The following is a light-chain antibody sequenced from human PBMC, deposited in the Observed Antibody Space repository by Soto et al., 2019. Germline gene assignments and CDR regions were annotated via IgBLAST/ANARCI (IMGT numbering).Light chain of an antibody. CDR3: QQSYSNPPT. J-gene: IGKJ3*01. CDR2: AAS. Sequence: DIQMTQSPSSLSASVGDRVTITCRARQSISIYLNWYQQKPGKAPKLLIYAASSLQSGVHSRFSGSGSGTDFTLTISSLQPEDFATYYCQQSYSNPPTFGPGTKVDI. V-gene: IGKV1-39*01. CDR1: QSISIY.